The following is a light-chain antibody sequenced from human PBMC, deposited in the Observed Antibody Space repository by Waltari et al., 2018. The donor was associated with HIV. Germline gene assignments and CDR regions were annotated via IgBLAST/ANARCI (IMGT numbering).Light chain of an antibody. CDR2: WAS. CDR1: QSVLFSSNNKNY. J-gene: IGKJ2*01. CDR3: QQYYSTPHT. Sequence: DIVMTQSPDSLAVSLGERPTINCKSSQSVLFSSNNKNYLAWYQQKPGQPPKLLIYWASTREFGVPDRFSASGSGTDFTLTISSLQAEDVAAYYCQQYYSTPHTFGQGTKLEIK. V-gene: IGKV4-1*01.